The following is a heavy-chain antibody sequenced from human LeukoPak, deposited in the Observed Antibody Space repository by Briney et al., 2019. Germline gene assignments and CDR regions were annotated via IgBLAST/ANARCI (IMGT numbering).Heavy chain of an antibody. CDR1: GLIFSGYS. CDR3: AKDRGVQLWSSLGY. CDR2: ISSSSGAI. D-gene: IGHD5-18*01. J-gene: IGHJ4*02. Sequence: GGSLRLSCAASGLIFSGYSMNWVRQAPGKGLEWVSHISSSSGAIYYADSVKGRFTISRDNAKNSLYLQMNSLRAEVTAVYYCAKDRGVQLWSSLGYWGQGTLVTVSS. V-gene: IGHV3-48*04.